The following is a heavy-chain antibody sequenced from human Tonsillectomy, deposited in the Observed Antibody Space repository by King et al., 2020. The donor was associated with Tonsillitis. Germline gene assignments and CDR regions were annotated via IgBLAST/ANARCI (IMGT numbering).Heavy chain of an antibody. Sequence: HVQLVESGGGVVLPGRSLRLSCAASGFTFSSYAMHWVRQAPGKGLEWVTFISYDGINKYYADSVKGRFTISRDNSKNTVYLQMNSLRAEDTAVFYCARVDGSSGSYRDYGMDVWGQGTTVTVSS. V-gene: IGHV3-30*04. CDR3: ARVDGSSGSYRDYGMDV. J-gene: IGHJ6*02. CDR2: ISYDGINK. D-gene: IGHD3-22*01. CDR1: GFTFSSYA.